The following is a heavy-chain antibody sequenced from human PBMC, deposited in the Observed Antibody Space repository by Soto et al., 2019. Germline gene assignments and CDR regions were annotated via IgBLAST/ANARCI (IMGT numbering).Heavy chain of an antibody. J-gene: IGHJ4*02. CDR2: IYYSGST. D-gene: IGHD6-13*01. Sequence: QVQLQESGPGLVKPSQTLSLTCTVSGGSISSGGYYWSWIRQHPGKGLEWIGYIYYSGSTYYNPSLKSRVTISVDTSKNQFSLKLSSVTAADTAVYYCARGLSIAAALYYFDYWGQGTLVTVSS. CDR1: GGSISSGGYY. CDR3: ARGLSIAAALYYFDY. V-gene: IGHV4-31*03.